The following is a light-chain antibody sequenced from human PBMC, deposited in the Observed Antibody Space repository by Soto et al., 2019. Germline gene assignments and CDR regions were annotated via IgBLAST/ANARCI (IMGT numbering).Light chain of an antibody. J-gene: IGLJ1*01. CDR2: DVS. CDR1: SSDVGGYNY. CDR3: SSYTSSSTKGV. Sequence: QSALTQPASVSGSPGQSITISCTGTSSDVGGYNYVSWYQQHPGKAPKLMIYDVSNRPSGVSNRFSGSKSGNTASLTISGLQAEDEADYYCSSYTSSSTKGVFGTGTKLTVL. V-gene: IGLV2-14*01.